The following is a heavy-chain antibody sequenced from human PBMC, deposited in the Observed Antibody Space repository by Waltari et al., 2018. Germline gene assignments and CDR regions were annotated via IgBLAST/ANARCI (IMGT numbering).Heavy chain of an antibody. V-gene: IGHV3-7*04. CDR3: QRGDY. CDR1: GFPLSNFW. CDR2: INQDGSGE. J-gene: IGHJ4*02. Sequence: EVQLVESGGGLVQPGGYLRLSCAAVGFPLSNFWMSWVRQAPGKGLEWVANINQDGSGEYYVDSVKGRFTISRDNAKNSLYLQMNSLRAEDTAVYYCQRGDYWGQGTLVTVSS.